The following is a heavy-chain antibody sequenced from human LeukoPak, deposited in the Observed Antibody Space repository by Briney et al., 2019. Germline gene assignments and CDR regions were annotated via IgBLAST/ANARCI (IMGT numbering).Heavy chain of an antibody. V-gene: IGHV3-30*02. CDR2: IRYDGSNK. Sequence: GGSLRLSCAASGFTFSSYGMHWVRQAPGKGLEWVAFIRYDGSNKYYADSVKGRFTISRDNSKNTLYLQMNSLRAEDTAVYYCAKAGFLEWLNDAFDIWGQGTMVTVSS. D-gene: IGHD3-3*01. J-gene: IGHJ3*02. CDR1: GFTFSSYG. CDR3: AKAGFLEWLNDAFDI.